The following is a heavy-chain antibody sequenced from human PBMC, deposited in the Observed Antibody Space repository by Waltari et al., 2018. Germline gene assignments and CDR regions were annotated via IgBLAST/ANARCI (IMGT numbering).Heavy chain of an antibody. V-gene: IGHV4-34*01. J-gene: IGHJ4*02. CDR2: IPHSGST. CDR1: GGSFSGYY. D-gene: IGHD6-13*01. Sequence: QVQLQQWGAGLLKPSETLSLTCAVYGGSFSGYYCRWIRQPPGKGLEWIGEIPHSGSTNDNPSPKRRGTISVDTAKNQFALRLSSVTAADTAVYYCERDLHTHTIAAAGTLDYWGQGTLVTVSS. CDR3: ERDLHTHTIAAAGTLDY.